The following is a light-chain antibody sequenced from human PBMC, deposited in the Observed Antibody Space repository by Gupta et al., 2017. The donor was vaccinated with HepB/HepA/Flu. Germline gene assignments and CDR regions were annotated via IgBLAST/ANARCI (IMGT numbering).Light chain of an antibody. CDR1: QSLLHSNGYNY. Sequence: DIVMTQSPLSLPVTPGEQASISCRSSQSLLHSNGYNYLDWYLQKPGQSPQLLISLGSIRASGVHDRFSGSGSGTDFTLKISRVEAEYVGVYYCMQALQTPPWTFGQGTKVEIK. V-gene: IGKV2-28*01. J-gene: IGKJ1*01. CDR2: LGS. CDR3: MQALQTPPWT.